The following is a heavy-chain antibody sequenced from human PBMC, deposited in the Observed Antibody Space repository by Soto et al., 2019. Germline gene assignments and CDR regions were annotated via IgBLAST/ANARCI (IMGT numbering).Heavy chain of an antibody. CDR1: AGSLSSYY. D-gene: IGHD3-3*01. V-gene: IGHV4-59*01. J-gene: IGHJ5*02. CDR2: IYYTVNT. Sequence: KASETLSLTCTVSAGSLSSYYWSWIRQPPGKGLEWMGYIYYTVNTNYNTSLKSRVTISVDKSKNQFSLKLSSVTAADTAVYYCARHSGYDLWSGSLNPWGQGTLVTVSS. CDR3: ARHSGYDLWSGSLNP.